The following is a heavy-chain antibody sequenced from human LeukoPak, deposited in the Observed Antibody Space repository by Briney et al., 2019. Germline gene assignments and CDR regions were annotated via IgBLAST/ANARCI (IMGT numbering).Heavy chain of an antibody. J-gene: IGHJ4*02. Sequence: SETLSLTCTVSGGSISSSSYYWGWIRQPPGKGLEWIGSIYYSGSTYYNPSLKSRVTISVDTSKNQFSLKLSSVTAADTAVYYCARQRKILWFGELTHFDYWGQGTLVTVSS. V-gene: IGHV4-39*01. CDR2: IYYSGST. CDR1: GGSISSSSYY. CDR3: ARQRKILWFGELTHFDY. D-gene: IGHD3-10*01.